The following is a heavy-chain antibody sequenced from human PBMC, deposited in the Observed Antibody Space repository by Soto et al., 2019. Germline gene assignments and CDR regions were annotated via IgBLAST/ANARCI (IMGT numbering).Heavy chain of an antibody. CDR1: GFTFNSYW. D-gene: IGHD6-25*01. Sequence: EVQLVESGGGLVQPGGSLRLSCAASGFTFNSYWIHWVRQAPGKGLVWVSRINFDGTTTNYADSVKGRFTISRDNAKNTLYLQMNSLRDEDTAVYYCARGGFRQRLLDYWGQGSLVTVSS. CDR2: INFDGTTT. V-gene: IGHV3-74*01. CDR3: ARGGFRQRLLDY. J-gene: IGHJ4*02.